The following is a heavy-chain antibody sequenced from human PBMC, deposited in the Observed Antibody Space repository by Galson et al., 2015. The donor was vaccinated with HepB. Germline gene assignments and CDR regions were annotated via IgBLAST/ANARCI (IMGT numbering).Heavy chain of an antibody. CDR2: IRYDGSNE. CDR3: AKDSWRLVADTTENWFDP. CDR1: GFTFSSYG. V-gene: IGHV3-30*02. Sequence: SLRLSCAASGFTFSSYGMHWVRQAPGKGLEWVAFIRYDGSNEYYADSVKGRFTISRDNSKNTLYLQMNSLRAEDTAVYYCAKDSWRLVADTTENWFDPWGQGTLVTVSS. D-gene: IGHD6-13*01. J-gene: IGHJ5*02.